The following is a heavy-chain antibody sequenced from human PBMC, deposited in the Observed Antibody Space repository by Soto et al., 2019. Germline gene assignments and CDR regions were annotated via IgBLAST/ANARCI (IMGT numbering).Heavy chain of an antibody. CDR1: GFTFSDYY. D-gene: IGHD3-9*01. V-gene: IGHV3-11*05. J-gene: IGHJ3*01. Sequence: QVQLVESGRGLVKPGGSLRLSCAASGFTFSDYYMSWIRQAPGKGLEWVSYISSSSSYTNYADSVKGRFTISRDNAKNFMYLQINSLRAEDTAVVYCAGDADYLAGSDAFEFWGQGTMVTVSS. CDR3: AGDADYLAGSDAFEF. CDR2: ISSSSSYT.